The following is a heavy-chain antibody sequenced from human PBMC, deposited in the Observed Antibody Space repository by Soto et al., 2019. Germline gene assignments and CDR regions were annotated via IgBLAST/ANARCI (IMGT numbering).Heavy chain of an antibody. CDR3: ARVYDSSGWASDY. J-gene: IGHJ4*02. CDR1: GFTFSSYA. CDR2: ISYDGSNK. V-gene: IGHV3-30-3*01. D-gene: IGHD3-22*01. Sequence: PGGSLRLSCAASGFTFSSYAMHWVRQAPGKGLEWVAVISYDGSNKYYADSVKGRFTISRDNSKNTLYLQMNSLRAEDTAVYYCARVYDSSGWASDYWGQGTLVTVS.